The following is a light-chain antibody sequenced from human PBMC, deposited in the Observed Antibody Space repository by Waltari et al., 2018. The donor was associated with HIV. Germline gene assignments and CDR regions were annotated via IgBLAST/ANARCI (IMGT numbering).Light chain of an antibody. CDR2: DNY. Sequence: QSVLTQPPSVSAAPGQKVTISCSGSTSNIGNNYVSWYQQLPGTAPKLLISDNYKRPSGIPDRFSGSKSCTSATLGITGLQTGDEADYYCGTWDSSLSAVVFGGGTKLTVL. CDR1: TSNIGNNY. V-gene: IGLV1-51*01. J-gene: IGLJ2*01. CDR3: GTWDSSLSAVV.